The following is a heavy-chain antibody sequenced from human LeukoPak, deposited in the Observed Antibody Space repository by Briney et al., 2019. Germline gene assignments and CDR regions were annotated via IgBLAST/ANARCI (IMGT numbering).Heavy chain of an antibody. CDR2: IYSGGST. CDR1: GFTFSSYA. V-gene: IGHV3-23*03. Sequence: PGGSLRLSCAASGFTFSSYAMSWVRQAPGKGLEWVSVIYSGGSTYYADSVKGRFTISRDNSKNTLYLQMNSLRAEDTAVYYCARDHRTYDAFDIWGQGTMVTVSS. CDR3: ARDHRTYDAFDI. J-gene: IGHJ3*02.